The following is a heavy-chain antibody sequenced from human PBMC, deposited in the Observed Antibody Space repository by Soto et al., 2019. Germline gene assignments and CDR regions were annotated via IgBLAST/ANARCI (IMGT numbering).Heavy chain of an antibody. CDR2: INPSGGST. Sequence: ASVKVSCKASGYTFTSYYMHWVRQAPGQGLEWMGIINPSGGSTSYAQKFQGRVTMTRDTSTSTVYMELSSVTAADTAVYYCARGGSLRYFDWSTLPRTYGMDVWGQGTTVTVSS. D-gene: IGHD3-9*01. V-gene: IGHV1-46*01. J-gene: IGHJ6*02. CDR1: GYTFTSYY. CDR3: ARGGSLRYFDWSTLPRTYGMDV.